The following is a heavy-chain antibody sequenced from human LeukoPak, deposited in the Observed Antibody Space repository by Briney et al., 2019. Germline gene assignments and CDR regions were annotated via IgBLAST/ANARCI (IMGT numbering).Heavy chain of an antibody. V-gene: IGHV3-66*01. CDR2: IYSGGST. CDR1: GFTFSNYG. CDR3: ARDDSSGYSSFGAFDI. J-gene: IGHJ3*02. D-gene: IGHD3-22*01. Sequence: GGSLRLSCEASGFTFSNYGMSWVRQAPGKGLEWVSVIYSGGSTYYADSVKGRLTISRDNSKNTLYLQMNSLRGEDTAVYYCARDDSSGYSSFGAFDIWGQGTMVTVSS.